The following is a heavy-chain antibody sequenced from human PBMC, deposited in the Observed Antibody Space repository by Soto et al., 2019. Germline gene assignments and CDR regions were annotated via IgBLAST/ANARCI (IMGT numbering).Heavy chain of an antibody. CDR1: GFTFSNYA. Sequence: SKRLPWRASGFTFSNYAVRWVLKTPGKGLEWVSAISNSGGSTYYTDSVKGRFTISRDNSKNTLYLQMNSLRAEDTAIYYRAKVPLRPYYFDYWGPGTLVTVSS. V-gene: IGHV3-23*01. D-gene: IGHD4-17*01. CDR3: AKVPLRPYYFDY. CDR2: ISNSGGST. J-gene: IGHJ4*02.